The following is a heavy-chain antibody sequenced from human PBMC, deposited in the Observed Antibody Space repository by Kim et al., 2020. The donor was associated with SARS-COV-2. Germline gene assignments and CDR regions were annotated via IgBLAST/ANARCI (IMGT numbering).Heavy chain of an antibody. CDR1: GFTFSSYS. V-gene: IGHV3-48*02. CDR3: ARDNPQYYYGSGSYYNEARNREKLPLDY. CDR2: ISSSSSTI. J-gene: IGHJ4*02. Sequence: GGSLRRSCAASGFTFSSYSMNWVRQAPGKGLEWVSYISSSSSTIYYADSVKGRFTISRDNAKNSLYLQMNSLRDEDTAVYYCARDNPQYYYGSGSYYNEARNREKLPLDYWGQGTLVTVSS. D-gene: IGHD3-10*01.